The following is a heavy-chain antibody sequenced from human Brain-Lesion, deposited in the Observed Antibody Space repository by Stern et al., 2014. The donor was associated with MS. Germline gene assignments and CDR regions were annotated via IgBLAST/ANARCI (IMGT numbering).Heavy chain of an antibody. CDR2: IFYTGST. CDR1: GGSIGRSSYY. CDR3: VRGAGVFDS. J-gene: IGHJ4*02. Sequence: QVQLQESGPGLVKPSETLSLTCTVSGGSIGRSSYYWGWIRQPPGKGLEWIGNIFYTGSTFYDPSLKSRVTISLATSNNHFSPRLTSVTAADTAVYYCVRGAGVFDSWGQGTLVTVSP. V-gene: IGHV4-39*02. D-gene: IGHD6-19*01.